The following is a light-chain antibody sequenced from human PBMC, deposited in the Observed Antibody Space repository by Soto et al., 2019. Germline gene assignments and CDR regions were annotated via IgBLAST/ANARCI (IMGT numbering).Light chain of an antibody. J-gene: IGLJ3*02. CDR2: EVS. CDR1: SSDVGGYNY. CDR3: SSYAGINNFGV. V-gene: IGLV2-8*01. Sequence: QSALTQPPSASGSPGQSVTISCTGTSSDVGGYNYVSWYQQYPGKAPKLMIYEVSKRPSGVPDRFSGSKSGNTASLTVSGLQAEDEADYYCSSYAGINNFGVFGGGTQLTVL.